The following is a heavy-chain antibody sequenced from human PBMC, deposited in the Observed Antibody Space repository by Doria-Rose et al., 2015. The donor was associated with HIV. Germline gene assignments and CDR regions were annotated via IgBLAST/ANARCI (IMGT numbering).Heavy chain of an antibody. CDR3: ARIKSSRWYHKYYFDF. CDR1: GVSLSSPGMG. J-gene: IGHJ4*02. Sequence: QVTLKESGPVLVKPTETLTLTCTVSGVSLSSPGMGVSWIRQPPGKALEWLANIFSDDERSYKTPLKSRLTISRGTSKSQVFLTMTDMDPVDTATYYCARIKSSRWYHKYYFDFWGQGTLVIVSA. V-gene: IGHV2-26*01. D-gene: IGHD6-13*01. CDR2: IFSDDER.